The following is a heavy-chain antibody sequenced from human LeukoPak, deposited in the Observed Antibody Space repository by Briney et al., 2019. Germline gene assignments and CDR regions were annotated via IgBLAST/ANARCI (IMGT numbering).Heavy chain of an antibody. Sequence: PGGSLRLSCAASKVTFSSYEMNWVRQAPGKGLEWVSYISSSGSTIYYADSVKGRFTISSDNAENALYVQMNSLRAEDTAVYYCARERWLVRGGHFDYWGQGILVTVPS. CDR2: ISSSGSTI. CDR3: ARERWLVRGGHFDY. D-gene: IGHD6-19*01. CDR1: KVTFSSYE. V-gene: IGHV3-48*03. J-gene: IGHJ4*02.